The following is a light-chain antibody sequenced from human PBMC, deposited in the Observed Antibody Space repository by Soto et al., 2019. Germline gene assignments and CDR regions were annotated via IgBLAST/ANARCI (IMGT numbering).Light chain of an antibody. J-gene: IGKJ1*01. CDR2: DAS. CDR3: QQRYNWPPT. CDR1: QSVSSY. Sequence: EIVMTQSPATLSVSPGERATLSCRASQSVSSYLAWYQQKPGQAPRLLIYDASNRATGIPARFSGSGSGTDFTLTINSLEPEDFALYYCQQRYNWPPTFGQGTKVDIK. V-gene: IGKV3-11*01.